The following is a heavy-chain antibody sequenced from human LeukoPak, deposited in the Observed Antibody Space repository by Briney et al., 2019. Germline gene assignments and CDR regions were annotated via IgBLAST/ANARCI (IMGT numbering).Heavy chain of an antibody. CDR1: GFTFSSYA. CDR2: ISYDGSNK. J-gene: IGHJ6*02. CDR3: ARDPYYYGMDV. V-gene: IGHV3-30-3*01. Sequence: GGSLRLSCAASGFTFSSYAMHWVRQAPGKGLEWVAVISYDGSNKYYADSVKGRFTISRDNSKNTLYLQMNSLRAEDTAVYYCARDPYYYGMDVWGQGTTVTVSS.